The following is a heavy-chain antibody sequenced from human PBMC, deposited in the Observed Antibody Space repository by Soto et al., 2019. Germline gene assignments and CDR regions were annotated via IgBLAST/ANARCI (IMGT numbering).Heavy chain of an antibody. V-gene: IGHV1-46*01. Sequence: ASVKVSCKASGYTLINYYMHWVRQAPGQGLEWMGIINPSGGSTSHAQKFQGRVTITSNTSTSTVYMELSSLRSGDTAVYYCARDSAAAGDNFRITGEIDHWGLGTLVTVSS. CDR3: ARDSAAAGDNFRITGEIDH. J-gene: IGHJ4*02. CDR1: GYTLINYY. D-gene: IGHD1-20*01. CDR2: INPSGGST.